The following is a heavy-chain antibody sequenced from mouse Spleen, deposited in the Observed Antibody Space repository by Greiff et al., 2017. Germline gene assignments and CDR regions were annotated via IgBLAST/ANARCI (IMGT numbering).Heavy chain of an antibody. CDR3: ARNGYHFDY. D-gene: IGHD2-2*01. V-gene: IGHV1-26*01. CDR2: INPNNGGT. CDR1: GYTFTDYY. J-gene: IGHJ2*01. Sequence: VQLQQSGPELVKPGASVKISCKASGYTFTDYYMNWVKQSHGKSLEWIGDINPNNGGTSYNQKFKGKATLTVDKSSSTAYMELRSLTSEDSAVYYCARNGYHFDYWGQGTTLTVSS.